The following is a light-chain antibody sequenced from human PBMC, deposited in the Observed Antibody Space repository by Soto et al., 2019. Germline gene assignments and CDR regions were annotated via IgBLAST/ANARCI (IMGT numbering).Light chain of an antibody. CDR3: TSYTRSNIYV. V-gene: IGLV2-14*01. J-gene: IGLJ1*01. CDR1: SSDIGAFNY. CDR2: EVN. Sequence: QAVVTQPASVSGSPGQSITISCTGSSSDIGAFNYVSWYRNHPGKAPKLMIYEVNKRPSGVSNRFSGSKSDNTASLTISGLQAEDEADYYCTSYTRSNIYVFGPGTKVTVL.